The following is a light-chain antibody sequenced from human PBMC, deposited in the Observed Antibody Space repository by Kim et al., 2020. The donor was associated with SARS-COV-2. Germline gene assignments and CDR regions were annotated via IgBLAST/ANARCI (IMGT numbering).Light chain of an antibody. V-gene: IGLV3-21*04. J-gene: IGLJ2*01. Sequence: PRKTARITWGGNSIGSKSVHWYQQRPGQAPVLVINYDSDRPSGIPERFSGSNSGNTATLTISRVEAGDEADYYCQVWDSSSDHRVVFGGGTQLTVL. CDR2: YDS. CDR1: SIGSKS. CDR3: QVWDSSSDHRVV.